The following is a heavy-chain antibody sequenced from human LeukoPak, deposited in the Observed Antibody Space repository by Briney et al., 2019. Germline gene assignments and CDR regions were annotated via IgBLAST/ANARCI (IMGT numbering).Heavy chain of an antibody. V-gene: IGHV4-34*01. CDR1: GGSFSGYY. D-gene: IGHD3-16*02. Sequence: PSETLSLTCAVYGGSFSGYYWSWIRQPPGKGLEWIGEINHSGRTNYNPSLKSRVTISVDTSKNQFSLKLSSVTAADTAVYYCARGRDRYYDYVWGSYRYTWFDPWGQGTLVTVSS. J-gene: IGHJ5*02. CDR2: INHSGRT. CDR3: ARGRDRYYDYVWGSYRYTWFDP.